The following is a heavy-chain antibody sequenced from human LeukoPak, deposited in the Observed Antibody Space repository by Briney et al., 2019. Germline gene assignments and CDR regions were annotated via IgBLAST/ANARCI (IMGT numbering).Heavy chain of an antibody. CDR2: ISGSGDRT. D-gene: IGHD6-19*01. CDR3: AKDARWLAPGTFDI. J-gene: IGHJ3*02. CDR1: GFTFSNYA. V-gene: IGHV3-23*01. Sequence: PGGSXRLSCAAYGFTFSNYAMNWVSQAQGKGMNWVSGISGSGDRTLYEESGKGGFTISRDNSKKTLYLQMNSLRADDTAVYYCAKDARWLAPGTFDIWGQGTMVTVS.